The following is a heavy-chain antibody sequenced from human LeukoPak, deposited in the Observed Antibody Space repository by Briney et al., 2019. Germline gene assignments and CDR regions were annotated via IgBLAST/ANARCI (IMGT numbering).Heavy chain of an antibody. J-gene: IGHJ4*02. V-gene: IGHV3-23*01. D-gene: IGHD4-17*01. CDR2: ISGSGADT. CDR1: GFTFSNFA. Sequence: PGGSLRLSCTTSGFTFSNFAMSWVRQAPGEGLGWVSMISGSGADTFYTDSVKGRFTISRDNSKNTLYLQMNSLRAEDTAVYYCAKPHGVGYLGQGTLVTVSS. CDR3: AKPHGVGY.